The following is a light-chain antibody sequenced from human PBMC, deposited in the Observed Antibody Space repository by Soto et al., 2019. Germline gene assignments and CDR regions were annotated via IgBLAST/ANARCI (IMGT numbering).Light chain of an antibody. CDR3: QQYNNWSPMA. V-gene: IGKV3-15*01. Sequence: EIVMTQSPATLSVSPGERATHSCRASQSVSRNLAWYQQKPGQAPRLLIYGASTRATGIPARFSGSGSGTECTLTISSLQSEDFAVYYCQQYNNWSPMAFGQGTKVEIK. J-gene: IGKJ1*01. CDR1: QSVSRN. CDR2: GAS.